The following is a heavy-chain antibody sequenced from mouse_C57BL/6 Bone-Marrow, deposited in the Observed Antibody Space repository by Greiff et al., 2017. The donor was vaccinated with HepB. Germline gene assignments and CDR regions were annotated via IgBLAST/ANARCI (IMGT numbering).Heavy chain of an antibody. CDR2: IYPGDGDT. J-gene: IGHJ3*01. CDR1: GYAFSSSW. D-gene: IGHD1-1*01. CDR3: AYYYGSSQFAY. Sequence: QVQLQQSGPELVKPGASVKISCKASGYAFSSSWMNWVKQRPGKGLEWIGRIYPGDGDTNYNGKFKGKATLTADKSSSTAYMQLSSLTSEDSAVYFCAYYYGSSQFAYWGQWTLVTVSA. V-gene: IGHV1-82*01.